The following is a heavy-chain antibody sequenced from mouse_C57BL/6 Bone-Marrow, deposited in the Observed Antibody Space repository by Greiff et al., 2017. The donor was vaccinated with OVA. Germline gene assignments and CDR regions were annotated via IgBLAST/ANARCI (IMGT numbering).Heavy chain of an antibody. Sequence: DVMLVESGGGLVQSGRSLRLSCATSGFTFSDFYMEWVRQAPGKGLEWIAASRNKANDYTTEYSASVKGRFIVSRDTSQSILYLQMNALRAEDTAIYYCARDAPNYYAMDYWGQGTSVTVSS. CDR2: SRNKANDYTT. CDR3: ARDAPNYYAMDY. CDR1: GFTFSDFY. V-gene: IGHV7-1*01. J-gene: IGHJ4*01.